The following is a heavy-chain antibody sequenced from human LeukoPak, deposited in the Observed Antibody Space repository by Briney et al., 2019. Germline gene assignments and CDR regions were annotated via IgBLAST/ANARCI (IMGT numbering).Heavy chain of an antibody. Sequence: GRSLRLSCAASGFTFNDHAMYWVRQAPGKGLEWVSGINWNSDSIVYADSVKGRFTISRDDAKNSLFLHMNSPRAEDTALYYCARASYYSYTTGLGAVDIWGQGTMVTVSS. J-gene: IGHJ3*02. CDR2: INWNSDSI. CDR3: ARASYYSYTTGLGAVDI. V-gene: IGHV3-9*01. D-gene: IGHD3-22*01. CDR1: GFTFNDHA.